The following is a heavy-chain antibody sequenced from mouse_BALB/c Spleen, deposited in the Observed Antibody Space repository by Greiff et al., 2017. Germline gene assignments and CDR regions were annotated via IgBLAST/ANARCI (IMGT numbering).Heavy chain of an antibody. CDR2: INSNGGST. Sequence: DVKLVESGGGLVQPGGSLKLSCAASGFTFSSYGMSWVRQTPDKRLELVATINSNGGSTYYPDSVKGRFTISRDNAKNTLYLQMSSLKSEDTAMYYCARDYDYYFDYWGQGTTLTVSS. D-gene: IGHD2-12*01. J-gene: IGHJ2*01. CDR1: GFTFSSYG. CDR3: ARDYDYYFDY. V-gene: IGHV5-6-3*01.